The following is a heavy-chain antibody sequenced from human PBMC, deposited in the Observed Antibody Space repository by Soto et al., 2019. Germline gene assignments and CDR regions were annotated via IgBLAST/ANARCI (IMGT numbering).Heavy chain of an antibody. CDR2: IYYSGNT. V-gene: IGHV4-59*01. CDR3: AGCDPPGIAAAGTPHMDV. CDR1: GGSRRSYY. Sequence: SETLSLTCTVSGGSRRSYYWSWIRQPPGKGLEWIGYIYYSGNTNYNPSLKSRVTISVDTSKNQFSLKLSSVTAADTAVYYWAGCDPPGIAAAGTPHMDVWGKGTTVTVS. J-gene: IGHJ6*03. D-gene: IGHD6-13*01.